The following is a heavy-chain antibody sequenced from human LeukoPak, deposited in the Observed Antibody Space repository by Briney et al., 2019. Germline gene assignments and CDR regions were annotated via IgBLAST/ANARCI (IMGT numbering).Heavy chain of an antibody. CDR2: INPSGGST. D-gene: IGHD3-9*01. V-gene: IGHV1-46*01. Sequence: ASVKVSCKASGYTFTSYDINWVRQAPGQGLEWMGIINPSGGSTSYAQKFQGRVTMTRDTSTSTVYMELSSLRSEDTAVYYCARGAFDWLFTDYWGQGTLVTVSS. CDR3: ARGAFDWLFTDY. CDR1: GYTFTSYD. J-gene: IGHJ4*02.